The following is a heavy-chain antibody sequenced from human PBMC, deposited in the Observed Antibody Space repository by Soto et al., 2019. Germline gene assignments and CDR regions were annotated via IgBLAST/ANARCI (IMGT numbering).Heavy chain of an antibody. V-gene: IGHV2-5*02. CDR3: AHRRPNSRGWNGFDP. J-gene: IGHJ5*02. CDR1: GFSLSTSGAG. D-gene: IGHD6-19*01. CDR2: IYWDDDK. Sequence: QITLKESGPTLVKPTQTLTLTCTFSGFSLSTSGAGVDWTRQPPGMALEWLALIYWDDDKRSSPSLKGRLTLSKDTSKNQVVRTMTNMDPVDTATYYCAHRRPNSRGWNGFDPWGQGTLVTVSS.